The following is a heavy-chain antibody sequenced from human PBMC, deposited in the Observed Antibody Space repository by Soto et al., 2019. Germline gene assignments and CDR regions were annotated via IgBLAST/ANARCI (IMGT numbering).Heavy chain of an antibody. Sequence: EVQLVESGGGLIQPGGSLRLSCAASGFTVSSDYMSWVRQAPGKGLEWVSVIYTGGSTYYADSVKGRFTFSRDNSKNTLYLKMNSLRAEDTAVYYCARDYGGNPALFDPWGQGTLVTVSS. CDR1: GFTVSSDY. V-gene: IGHV3-53*01. CDR3: ARDYGGNPALFDP. J-gene: IGHJ5*02. D-gene: IGHD4-17*01. CDR2: IYTGGST.